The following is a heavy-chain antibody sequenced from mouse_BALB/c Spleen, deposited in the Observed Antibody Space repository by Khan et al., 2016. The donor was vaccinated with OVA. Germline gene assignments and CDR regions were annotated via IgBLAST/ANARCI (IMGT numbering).Heavy chain of an antibody. Sequence: EVQLQESGPGLVKPSQSLSLTCTVTGYSITSDYAWNWIRQFPGNKLEWMGYISYSGSPRYNPSLKSRISITRDTSKNQFFLQLNSVTTEDTATYYCARSIMANWGQGTTLTVSS. CDR3: ARSIMAN. J-gene: IGHJ2*01. CDR2: ISYSGSP. CDR1: GYSITSDYA. V-gene: IGHV3-2*02.